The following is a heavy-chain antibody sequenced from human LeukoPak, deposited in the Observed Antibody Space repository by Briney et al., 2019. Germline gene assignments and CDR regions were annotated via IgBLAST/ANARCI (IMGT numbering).Heavy chain of an antibody. CDR1: GGSVMSYY. J-gene: IGHJ4*02. CDR3: ARDRRDYFDY. Sequence: SETLSLTCTVSGGSVMSYYWSWIRQPPGKGLEWLGYIYSNGSTNFHPSLKSRLTISVDTSKNQFSLKLTSVTAADTAVYYCARDRRDYFDYWGQGTLVTVSS. V-gene: IGHV4-59*02. CDR2: IYSNGST.